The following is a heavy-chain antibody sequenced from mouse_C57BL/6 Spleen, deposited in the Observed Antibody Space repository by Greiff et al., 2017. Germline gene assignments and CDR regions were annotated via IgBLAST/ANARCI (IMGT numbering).Heavy chain of an antibody. V-gene: IGHV1-4*01. CDR1: GYTFTSYT. D-gene: IGHD4-1*01. CDR3: ARAGGDYAMDY. J-gene: IGHJ4*01. Sequence: QVQLQQSGAELARPGASVKMSCKASGYTFTSYTMHWVKQRPGQGLEWIGYINPSSGYTKYNQKFKDKATLTADKSSSTAYMQLSSLTSEDSAVYYCARAGGDYAMDYWGQGTSVTVSS. CDR2: INPSSGYT.